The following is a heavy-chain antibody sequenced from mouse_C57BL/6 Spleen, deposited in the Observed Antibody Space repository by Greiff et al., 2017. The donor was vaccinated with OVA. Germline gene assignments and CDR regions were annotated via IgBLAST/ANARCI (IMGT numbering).Heavy chain of an antibody. D-gene: IGHD1-1*01. CDR3: ARDYYGSGGYFDV. V-gene: IGHV1-22*01. Sequence: EVQRVESGPELVKPGASVKMSCKASGYTFTDYNMHWVKQSHGKNLEWIGYINPNNGGTSYNQKFKGKATLTVNKSSSTAYMELRSLTSEDSAVYYCARDYYGSGGYFDVWGTGTTVTVSS. CDR2: INPNNGGT. CDR1: GYTFTDYN. J-gene: IGHJ1*03.